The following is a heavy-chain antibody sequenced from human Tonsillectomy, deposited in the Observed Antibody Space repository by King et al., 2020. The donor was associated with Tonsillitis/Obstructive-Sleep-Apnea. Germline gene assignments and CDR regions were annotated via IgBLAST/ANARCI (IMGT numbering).Heavy chain of an antibody. Sequence: VQLVESGGGVVRPGESLRLSCAASGFIFDDYAMSWVRQAPGKGLEWSSGISWNGGSTGYADSVKGRFTISRDDAKNSLYLQMNSLRAEDTALYYCVRVGCGGTSCYRNPRYYFDFWGQGTLVTVSS. CDR3: VRVGCGGTSCYRNPRYYFDF. J-gene: IGHJ4*02. CDR1: GFIFDDYA. D-gene: IGHD2-2*01. V-gene: IGHV3-20*04. CDR2: ISWNGGST.